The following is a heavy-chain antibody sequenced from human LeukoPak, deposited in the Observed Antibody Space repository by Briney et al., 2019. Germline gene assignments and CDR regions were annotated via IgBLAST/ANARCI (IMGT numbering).Heavy chain of an antibody. Sequence: PGGSLRLSCAASGFTVSSNYMSWVRQAPGKGLEWVSVIYSGGSTYYANSVKGRFTISRDNSKNALYLQMNSLRAEDTAVYYCARDGRITMVRGVIAPGGLGYWGQGTLVTVSS. CDR1: GFTVSSNY. D-gene: IGHD3-10*01. J-gene: IGHJ4*02. V-gene: IGHV3-53*05. CDR3: ARDGRITMVRGVIAPGGLGY. CDR2: IYSGGST.